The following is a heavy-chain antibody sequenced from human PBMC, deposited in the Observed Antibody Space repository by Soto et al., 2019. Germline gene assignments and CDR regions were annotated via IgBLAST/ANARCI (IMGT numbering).Heavy chain of an antibody. J-gene: IGHJ6*02. Sequence: QVQLVQSGAEVKKPGCSVKVSCKASGGTFSSYAISWVRQAPGQGLEWMGGIIPIFGTANYAQKFQGRVPITADESTSTAYMELSSLRSEDPAVYYCARDQFRCYDFWSGCPMDVWGQGTTVTVSS. CDR3: ARDQFRCYDFWSGCPMDV. D-gene: IGHD3-3*01. CDR1: GGTFSSYA. CDR2: IIPIFGTA. V-gene: IGHV1-69*01.